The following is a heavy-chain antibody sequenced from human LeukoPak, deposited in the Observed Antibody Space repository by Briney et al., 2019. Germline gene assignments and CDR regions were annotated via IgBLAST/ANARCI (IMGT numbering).Heavy chain of an antibody. V-gene: IGHV4-34*01. Sequence: SETLSLTCAVYGGSFSGYYWSWISKHPRKGLEWTREINHSGTTHYNPPLKRRVTISVDTSKNQFSLKLSTVTAADTAVYYCARRSRAQTYYYDSSCFPPFGYWGQRNLVTLSS. CDR1: GGSFSGYY. CDR2: INHSGTT. CDR3: ARRSRAQTYYYDSSCFPPFGY. D-gene: IGHD3-22*01. J-gene: IGHJ4*02.